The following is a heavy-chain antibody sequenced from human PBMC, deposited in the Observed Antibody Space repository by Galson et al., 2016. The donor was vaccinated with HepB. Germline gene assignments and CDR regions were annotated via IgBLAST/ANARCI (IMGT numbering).Heavy chain of an antibody. CDR3: AREAMAARVMYYYYHNYGMDV. CDR1: GDSVSSNSAA. Sequence: CAISGDSVSSNSAAWNWIRQSPSRGLEWLGRTYYRSKWNYDYAESVKRRLTIDADTSKNQFSLHLKSVTAEDTAVYYCAREAMAARVMYYYYHNYGMDVWGQGTTVTVSS. D-gene: IGHD6-6*01. V-gene: IGHV6-1*01. CDR2: TYYRSKWNY. J-gene: IGHJ6*02.